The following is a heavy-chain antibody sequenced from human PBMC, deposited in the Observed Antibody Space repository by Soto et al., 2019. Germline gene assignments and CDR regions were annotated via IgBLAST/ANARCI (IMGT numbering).Heavy chain of an antibody. V-gene: IGHV1-2*02. CDR1: GYTFTGYY. Sequence: QVQLVQSGAEVKKPGASVKVSCKASGYTFTGYYMHWVRQAPGQGLEWMGWINPNSGGTNYAQKFKGRVTMTRDTSISTAYMELSRLRSDDTAVYYCARFNGAYYYYYYGMDVWGQGTTVTVSS. CDR3: ARFNGAYYYYYYGMDV. D-gene: IGHD1-26*01. J-gene: IGHJ6*02. CDR2: INPNSGGT.